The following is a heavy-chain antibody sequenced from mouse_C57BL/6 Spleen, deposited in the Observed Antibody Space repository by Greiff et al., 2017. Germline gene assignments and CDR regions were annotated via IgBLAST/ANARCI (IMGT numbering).Heavy chain of an antibody. CDR2: INPSSGYT. CDR1: GYTFTSYW. Sequence: QVQLQQSGAELAKPGASVKLSCKASGYTFTSYWMHWVQQRPGQGLEWIGYINPSSGYTKYNQKFKDKVTLTADKASSTAYMQLSSLTYEDSAVYYCARSYYGSSPYYFDYWGQGTSLTVSS. D-gene: IGHD1-1*01. J-gene: IGHJ2*02. V-gene: IGHV1-7*01. CDR3: ARSYYGSSPYYFDY.